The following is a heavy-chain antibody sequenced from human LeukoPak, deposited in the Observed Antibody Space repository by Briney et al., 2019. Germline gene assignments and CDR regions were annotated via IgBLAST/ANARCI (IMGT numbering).Heavy chain of an antibody. Sequence: ASVKVSCKASGYTFTGYFMHWVRQAPGQGLEWMGWINTNSGGTKYAQKFQGRVTMTRDTSIRTAYIELSSLRSDDTALYFCAKDWGSIKVIADYWGQGTLVTVSS. CDR2: INTNSGGT. CDR1: GYTFTGYF. V-gene: IGHV1-2*02. D-gene: IGHD7-27*01. J-gene: IGHJ4*02. CDR3: AKDWGSIKVIADY.